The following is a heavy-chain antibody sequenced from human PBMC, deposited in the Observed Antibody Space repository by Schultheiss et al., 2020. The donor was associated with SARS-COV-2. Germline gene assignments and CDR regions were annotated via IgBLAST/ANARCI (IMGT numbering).Heavy chain of an antibody. D-gene: IGHD2-8*01. CDR3: AGYCTNGVCSRYAFDI. V-gene: IGHV4-61*02. J-gene: IGHJ3*02. CDR1: GGSISSSSYY. CDR2: IYTSGST. Sequence: SQTLSLTCTVSGGSISSSSYYWSWIRQPAGKGLEWIGRIYTSGSTYYNPSLKSRVTISVDTSKNQFSLKLSSVTAADTAVYYCAGYCTNGVCSRYAFDIWGQGTMVTVSS.